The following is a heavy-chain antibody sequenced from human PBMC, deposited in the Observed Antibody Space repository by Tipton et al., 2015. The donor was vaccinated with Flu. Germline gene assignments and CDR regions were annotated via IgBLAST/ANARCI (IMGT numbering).Heavy chain of an antibody. D-gene: IGHD6-19*01. CDR3: ARVIPELVAGLDY. CDR2: ISGSGGKT. J-gene: IGHJ4*02. V-gene: IGHV3-23*01. Sequence: WIRQAPGKGLEWVSGISGSGGKTYLADSVKGRFTISRDISKNTLHLQMNSLRAEDTAVYYCARVIPELVAGLDYWGQGTLVTVSS.